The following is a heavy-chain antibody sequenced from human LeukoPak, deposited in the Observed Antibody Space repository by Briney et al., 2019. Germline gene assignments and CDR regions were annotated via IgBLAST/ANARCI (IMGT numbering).Heavy chain of an antibody. V-gene: IGHV4-4*07. CDR2: IYPSGST. D-gene: IGHD3-22*01. Sequence: SETLSLTCTVSGGSISSYYWSWIRQPAGQGLEWIGRIYPSGSTNYNPSLKSRVTMSVDTSKNQFSLKLSSVTAADTAVYYCARGHYYSSGYYLYYYYGMDVWGQGTTVTVSS. CDR3: ARGHYYSSGYYLYYYYGMDV. CDR1: GGSISSYY. J-gene: IGHJ6*02.